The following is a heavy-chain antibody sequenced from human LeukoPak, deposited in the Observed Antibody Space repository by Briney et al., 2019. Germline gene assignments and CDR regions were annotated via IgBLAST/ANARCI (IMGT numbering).Heavy chain of an antibody. D-gene: IGHD2-2*01. V-gene: IGHV3-30*07. CDR2: ISFDVRNK. Sequence: GGFLRLSCAASGFTFSTYAIHWVRQAPGKGLEWVAVISFDVRNKYYADSVEGRFTISRDNSKNTLYLQMNSLRAEDTAVYYCARGYCSSIECYIDYWGQGTLVTVSS. CDR1: GFTFSTYA. CDR3: ARGYCSSIECYIDY. J-gene: IGHJ4*02.